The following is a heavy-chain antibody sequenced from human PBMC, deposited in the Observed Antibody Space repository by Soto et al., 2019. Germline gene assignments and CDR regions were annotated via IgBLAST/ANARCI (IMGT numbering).Heavy chain of an antibody. CDR3: ARDWYSSPSTPFV. CDR1: GFTFSSYA. CDR2: ISYDGSNK. D-gene: IGHD6-6*01. V-gene: IGHV3-30-3*01. J-gene: IGHJ4*02. Sequence: GGSLSLSCAASGFTFSSYAMHWVRQAPGKGLEWVAVISYDGSNKYYADSVKGRFTISRDNSKNTLYLQMNSLRAEDTAVYYCARDWYSSPSTPFVWGQGTLVTVSS.